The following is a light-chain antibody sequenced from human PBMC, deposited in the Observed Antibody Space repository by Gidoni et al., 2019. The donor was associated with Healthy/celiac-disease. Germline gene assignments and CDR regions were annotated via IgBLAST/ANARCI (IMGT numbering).Light chain of an antibody. CDR2: AAS. CDR3: QQSYSTPPCS. J-gene: IGKJ2*04. V-gene: IGKV1-39*01. CDR1: QSISSY. Sequence: DIQMTQSPSSLSASVGDRVTINCRASQSISSYLNWYQQKPGKAPKLLIYAASSLQSGVPSRFSGSGSGTDFTLTISSLQPEDFATYYCQQSYSTPPCSFGQGTKLEIK.